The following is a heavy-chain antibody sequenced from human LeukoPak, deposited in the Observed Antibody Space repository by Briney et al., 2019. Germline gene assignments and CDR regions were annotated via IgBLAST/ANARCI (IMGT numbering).Heavy chain of an antibody. CDR1: GGSISSYY. CDR2: IYTSGST. V-gene: IGHV4-4*07. Sequence: NPSETLSLTCAVSGGSISSYYWSWIRQPAGKGLEWIGRIYTSGSTNYNPSLKSRVTISVDTSKNQFSLKLSSVTAADTAVYYCARGYRDGYKPYYFDYWGQGTLVTVSS. J-gene: IGHJ4*02. CDR3: ARGYRDGYKPYYFDY. D-gene: IGHD5-24*01.